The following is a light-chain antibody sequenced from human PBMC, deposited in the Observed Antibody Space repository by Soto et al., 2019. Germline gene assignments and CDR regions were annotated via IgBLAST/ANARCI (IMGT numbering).Light chain of an antibody. CDR2: EVS. Sequence: QSALTQPASVSGSPGQSITISCTGTSSDVGGYNYVSWYQQHPGKAPKLMIYEVSNRPSGVSNRFSGSKSGNTASLTISGXXXXDEADYYCSSYTSSSTVVFGGGTKLTVL. V-gene: IGLV2-14*01. CDR3: SSYTSSSTVV. CDR1: SSDVGGYNY. J-gene: IGLJ2*01.